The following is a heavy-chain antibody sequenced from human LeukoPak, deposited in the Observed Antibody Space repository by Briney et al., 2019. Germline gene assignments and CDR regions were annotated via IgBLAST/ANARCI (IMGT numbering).Heavy chain of an antibody. J-gene: IGHJ4*02. CDR1: GLTLSNYG. V-gene: IGHV3-30*02. D-gene: IGHD3-10*01. CDR2: IQFDGSNK. Sequence: GGSLRLSCVASGLTLSNYGMHWVRQAPGKGLEWVAFIQFDGSNKFYADSVKGRFTISRDNSKNTLYLQMNTLRPEDTAVYYCRRGDRGYWGQGTLVTVSS. CDR3: RRGDRGY.